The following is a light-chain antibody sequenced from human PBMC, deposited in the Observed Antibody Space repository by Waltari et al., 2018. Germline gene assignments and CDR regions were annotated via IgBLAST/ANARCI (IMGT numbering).Light chain of an antibody. CDR1: SSDVGGYNY. Sequence: QSALTQPASVSGSPGQSITIPCTGTSSDVGGYNYVSWYQQHPGKAPKLMIYDVSNRPSGGSNRFSGSKSGNTASLTISGLQTKDEADYYCSSYTSSNTYVFGTGTKVTVL. J-gene: IGLJ1*01. CDR3: SSYTSSNTYV. V-gene: IGLV2-14*03. CDR2: DVS.